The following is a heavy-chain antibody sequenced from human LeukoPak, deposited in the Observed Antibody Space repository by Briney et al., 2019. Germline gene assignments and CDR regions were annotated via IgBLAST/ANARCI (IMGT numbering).Heavy chain of an antibody. Sequence: GGSLRLSCAASGFIFDDYGMTWVRQAPGKGLEWVSGITWNGGYTGYADSVKGRFTISRDNAKNSLYLQMNSLRAEDTAVYYCARHRVVRGVYAPPGAFDIWGQGTMVTVSS. V-gene: IGHV3-20*04. D-gene: IGHD3-10*01. CDR3: ARHRVVRGVYAPPGAFDI. CDR2: ITWNGGYT. J-gene: IGHJ3*02. CDR1: GFIFDDYG.